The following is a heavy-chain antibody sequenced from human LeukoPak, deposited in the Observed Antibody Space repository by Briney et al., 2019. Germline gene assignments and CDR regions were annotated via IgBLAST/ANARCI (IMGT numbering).Heavy chain of an antibody. CDR2: IGPNGAST. Sequence: PGGSLRLSCSTSVFTFSNHFMHWVRQAPGKGLEYVSSIGPNGASTLYADSVKGRFTISRDNSKNALYLQLTSLRLEDTALYYCVKDLTGTWSFDYWGQGTLVTVSS. CDR3: VKDLTGTWSFDY. V-gene: IGHV3-64D*06. CDR1: VFTFSNHF. J-gene: IGHJ4*02. D-gene: IGHD3-9*01.